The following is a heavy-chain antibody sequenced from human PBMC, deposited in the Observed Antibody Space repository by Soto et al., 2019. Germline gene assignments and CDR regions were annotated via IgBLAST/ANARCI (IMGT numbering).Heavy chain of an antibody. CDR3: AKDYPDCSSTSCYGGVYDY. D-gene: IGHD2-2*01. J-gene: IGHJ4*02. V-gene: IGHV3-23*01. CDR2: ISGGGGST. CDR1: GFTFSSYA. Sequence: GGSLRLSCAASGFTFSSYAMRWVRQAPGKGLEWVSAISGGGGSTYYADSVKGRFTISRDNSKNTLYLQMNSLRAEDTAVYYCAKDYPDCSSTSCYGGVYDYWGQGTLVTVSS.